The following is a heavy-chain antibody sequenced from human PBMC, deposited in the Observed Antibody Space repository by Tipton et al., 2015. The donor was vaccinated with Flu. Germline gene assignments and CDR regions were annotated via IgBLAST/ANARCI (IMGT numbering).Heavy chain of an antibody. CDR3: TSMGAV. D-gene: IGHD3-16*01. Sequence: SLRLSCTASTSSFVDYAMTWVRQAPGKGLEWVAFIKSKPYGGTAELAASVKGRFNISRDDSKRIVYLQMNSLNTEDTGVCYCTSMGAVWGRGTLVTVSS. V-gene: IGHV3-49*04. CDR1: TSSFVDYA. CDR2: IKSKPYGGTA. J-gene: IGHJ4*02.